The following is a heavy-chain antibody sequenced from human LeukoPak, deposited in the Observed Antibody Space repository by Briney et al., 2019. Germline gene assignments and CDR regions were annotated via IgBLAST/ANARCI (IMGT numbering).Heavy chain of an antibody. V-gene: IGHV3-9*01. CDR3: AKDIFESSSPAGYFDY. CDR1: GFTFDDYA. Sequence: PGRSLRLSCAASGFTFDDYAMHWVRQAPGTGLEWVSGISWNSGSIGYADSVKGRFTISRDNAKNSLYLQMNSLRAEDTALYYCAKDIFESSSPAGYFDYWGQGTLVTVSS. J-gene: IGHJ4*02. D-gene: IGHD6-6*01. CDR2: ISWNSGSI.